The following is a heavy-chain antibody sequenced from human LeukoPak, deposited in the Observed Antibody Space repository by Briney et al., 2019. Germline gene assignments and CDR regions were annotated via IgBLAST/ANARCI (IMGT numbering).Heavy chain of an antibody. CDR2: ISYDGSNK. J-gene: IGHJ6*03. D-gene: IGHD3-22*01. CDR3: AKGGEMIHYYYMDV. V-gene: IGHV3-30-3*01. Sequence: GGSLRLSCAASGFTFSSYAMHWVRQAPGKGLEWVAVISYDGSNKYYADPVKGRFTISRDNSKNTLYLQMNSLRAEDTAVYYCAKGGEMIHYYYMDVWGKGTTVTVSS. CDR1: GFTFSSYA.